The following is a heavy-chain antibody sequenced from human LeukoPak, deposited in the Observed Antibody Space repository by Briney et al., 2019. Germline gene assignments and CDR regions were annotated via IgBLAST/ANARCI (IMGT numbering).Heavy chain of an antibody. CDR3: AKDSDSRLWYFDL. CDR1: GFTFDDYA. D-gene: IGHD2-21*02. Sequence: GRSLRLSCAASGFTFDDYAMHWARQAPGKGLEWVSGISWNSGSIGYADSVKGRFTISRDNAKNSLYLQMNSLRAEDTALYYCAKDSDSRLWYFDLWGRGTLVTVSS. CDR2: ISWNSGSI. J-gene: IGHJ2*01. V-gene: IGHV3-9*01.